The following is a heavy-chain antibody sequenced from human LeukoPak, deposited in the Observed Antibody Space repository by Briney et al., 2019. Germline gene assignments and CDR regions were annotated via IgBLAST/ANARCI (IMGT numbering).Heavy chain of an antibody. J-gene: IGHJ4*02. V-gene: IGHV1-69*13. CDR1: GGTFSSYA. Sequence: SVKVSCKASGGTFSSYAISWVRQAPGQGLEWMGGIIPIFGTANYAQKFQGRVTITADESTSTAYMELSSLRSEDTAVYYCATAPYYDSSGYYFSGSRFDYWGQGTLVTVSS. D-gene: IGHD3-22*01. CDR2: IIPIFGTA. CDR3: ATAPYYDSSGYYFSGSRFDY.